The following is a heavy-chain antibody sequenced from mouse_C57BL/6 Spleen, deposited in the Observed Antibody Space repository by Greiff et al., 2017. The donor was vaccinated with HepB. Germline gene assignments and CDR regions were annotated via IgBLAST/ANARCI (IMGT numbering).Heavy chain of an antibody. CDR3: ASEGTGYFDY. CDR1: GYAFSSYW. Sequence: QVQLKESGAELVKPGASVKISCKASGYAFSSYWMNWVKQRPGKGLEWIGQIYPGDGDTNYNGKFKGKATLTADKSSSTAYMQLSSLTSEDSAVYFCASEGTGYFDYWGQGTTLTVSS. D-gene: IGHD3-3*01. V-gene: IGHV1-80*01. CDR2: IYPGDGDT. J-gene: IGHJ2*01.